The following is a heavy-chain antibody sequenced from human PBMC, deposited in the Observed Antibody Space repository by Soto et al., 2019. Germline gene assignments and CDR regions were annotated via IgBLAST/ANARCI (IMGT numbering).Heavy chain of an antibody. J-gene: IGHJ6*02. D-gene: IGHD1-1*01. Sequence: VGSLRLSCVVSGLTFSDYGFHWVRHAPGKGLDWVAAISYDGSFVYYADSVRGRFTISRDNSRNTLDLQMNTLRHEDTAVYYCAKERGRNRNFAMDVWGQGTSVTVSS. CDR2: ISYDGSFV. CDR1: GLTFSDYG. V-gene: IGHV3-30*18. CDR3: AKERGRNRNFAMDV.